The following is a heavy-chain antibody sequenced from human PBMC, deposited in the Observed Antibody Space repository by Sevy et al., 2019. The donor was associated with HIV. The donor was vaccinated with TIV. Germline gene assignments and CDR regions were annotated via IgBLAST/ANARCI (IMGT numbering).Heavy chain of an antibody. Sequence: SETLSLTCAVSGGSISSSNWWSWVRQPPGKGLEWIGEIYHSGSTNYNPSLKSRVTISVDKSKNQFSLKMSSVTAADTAVYYCAIVSYYYDSSDYYYFDYWGQGTLVTVSS. V-gene: IGHV4-4*02. CDR3: AIVSYYYDSSDYYYFDY. CDR1: GGSISSSNW. CDR2: IYHSGST. D-gene: IGHD3-22*01. J-gene: IGHJ4*02.